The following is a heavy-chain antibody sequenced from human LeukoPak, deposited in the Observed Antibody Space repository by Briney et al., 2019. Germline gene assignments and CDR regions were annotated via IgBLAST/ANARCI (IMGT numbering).Heavy chain of an antibody. J-gene: IGHJ5*02. Sequence: SETLSLTCAVYGGSFSGYYWSWIRQPPGKGLEWIGKINHSGSTNYNPSLKSRVTISVDTSKNQFSLKLSSVTAADTAVYYCARRIAARGNWFDPWGQGTLVTVSS. D-gene: IGHD6-6*01. V-gene: IGHV4-34*01. CDR1: GGSFSGYY. CDR3: ARRIAARGNWFDP. CDR2: INHSGST.